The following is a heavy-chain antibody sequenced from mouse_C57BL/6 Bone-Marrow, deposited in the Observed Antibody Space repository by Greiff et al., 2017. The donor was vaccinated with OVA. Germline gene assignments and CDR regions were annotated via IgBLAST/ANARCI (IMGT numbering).Heavy chain of an antibody. J-gene: IGHJ2*01. CDR3: ARRGITTVVDYFDY. CDR1: GFNIKDYY. CDR2: IDTEDGET. V-gene: IGHV14-2*01. D-gene: IGHD1-1*01. Sequence: VQLQQSGAELVKPGASVKLSCTASGFNIKDYYMHWVKQRTEQGLEWIGRIDTEDGETKYAPKFQGKATISADTYSNTAYLQLSSLTSENTAVDDCARRGITTVVDYFDYWGQGTTLTVSS.